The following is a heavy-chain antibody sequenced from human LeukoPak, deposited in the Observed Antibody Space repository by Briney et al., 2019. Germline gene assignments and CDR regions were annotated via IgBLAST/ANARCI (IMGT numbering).Heavy chain of an antibody. CDR2: VFYSGGT. Sequence: SETLSLTCTVSGGSITGYFWSWIRQPPGKGLERIGYVFYSGGTLYNPSLESRVTMSVGTSKSQFSLELTSVTAADTAVYYCARAYDFWRSGYYFDYWGQGTLVTVSS. V-gene: IGHV4-59*01. J-gene: IGHJ4*02. CDR3: ARAYDFWRSGYYFDY. D-gene: IGHD3-3*01. CDR1: GGSITGYF.